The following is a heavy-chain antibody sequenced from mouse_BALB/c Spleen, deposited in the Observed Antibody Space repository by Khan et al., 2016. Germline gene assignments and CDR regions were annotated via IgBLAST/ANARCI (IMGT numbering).Heavy chain of an antibody. CDR3: ARDYDYDGDWYFDV. J-gene: IGHJ1*01. D-gene: IGHD2-4*01. Sequence: QVQLKQSGPELKKPGETVKISCKASGYTFTNYGMNWVKQAPGKGLKWMGWMNTYTGEPTYADDFKGRFAFSLKTSARTAYLQINNLKNEDTATYFCARDYDYDGDWYFDVWGAGTTVTVSS. CDR1: GYTFTNYG. V-gene: IGHV9-3-1*01. CDR2: MNTYTGEP.